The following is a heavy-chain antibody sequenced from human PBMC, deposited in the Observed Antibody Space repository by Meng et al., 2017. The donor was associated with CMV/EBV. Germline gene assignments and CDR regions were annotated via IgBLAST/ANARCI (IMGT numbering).Heavy chain of an antibody. D-gene: IGHD3-22*01. CDR3: AKRSMILAVVDY. Sequence: GGSLRLSCAASGFTFSSYAMSWVRRAPGKGLEWVSVIYSGGSSTYYADSVKGRFTISRDNSKNTLYLQMNSLRAEDTAVYYCAKRSMILAVVDYWGQGTLVTVSS. J-gene: IGHJ4*02. CDR1: GFTFSSYA. V-gene: IGHV3-23*03. CDR2: IYSGGSST.